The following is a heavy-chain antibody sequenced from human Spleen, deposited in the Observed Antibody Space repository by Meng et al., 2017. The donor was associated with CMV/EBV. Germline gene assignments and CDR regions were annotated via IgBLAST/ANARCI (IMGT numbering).Heavy chain of an antibody. J-gene: IGHJ4*02. CDR2: MYYSGPT. Sequence: SLTSSSHYWGWVRLPPGKGLEWIGRMYYSGPTYYNPSLKSRVIMSVDTSKKQFSLELSSVTAADTAVYFCARLYYDTRGYYSRYFDYWGQGTLVTVSS. V-gene: IGHV4-39*01. CDR3: ARLYYDTRGYYSRYFDY. D-gene: IGHD3-22*01. CDR1: SLTSSSHY.